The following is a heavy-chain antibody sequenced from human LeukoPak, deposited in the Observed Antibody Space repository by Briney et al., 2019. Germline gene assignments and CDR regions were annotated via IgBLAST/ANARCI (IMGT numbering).Heavy chain of an antibody. Sequence: SETLSLTCTVSGGSFSAYYWNWIRQPPGKGPEWIGFSHYSGSTKYNASLKSRVTMSVDTSKNQFSLKLSSVTATDTAVYYCAKWASNNRAFDSWGQGTLVTVSS. J-gene: IGHJ4*02. CDR3: AKWASNNRAFDS. CDR2: SHYSGST. CDR1: GGSFSAYY. V-gene: IGHV4-59*08. D-gene: IGHD1/OR15-1a*01.